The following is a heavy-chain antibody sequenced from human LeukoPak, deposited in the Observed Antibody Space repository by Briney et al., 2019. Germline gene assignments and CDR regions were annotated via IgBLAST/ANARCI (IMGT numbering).Heavy chain of an antibody. V-gene: IGHV4-38-2*01. D-gene: IGHD3-22*01. CDR3: ASFGYYDSSGPNFY. CDR2: ISQSGST. J-gene: IGHJ4*02. CDR1: GFTFSSYA. Sequence: GSLRLSCAASGFTFSSYAMSWVRQAPGKGLEWIGSISQSGSTFYNPSLKSRVTISIDTSKNQFSLKLRSVTAADTAVHYCASFGYYDSSGPNFYWGQGTLVTVSS.